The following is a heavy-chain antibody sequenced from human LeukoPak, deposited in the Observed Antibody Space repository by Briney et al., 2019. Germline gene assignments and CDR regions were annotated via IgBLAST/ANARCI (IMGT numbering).Heavy chain of an antibody. Sequence: GGSLRLSCAASGFTFSSYAMSWVRQAPGKGLEWVSAISGSGGSTYYADPVKGRFTISRDNSKNTLYLQMNSLRAEDTAVYYCARAGYSSGCIDYWGQGTLVTVSS. CDR2: ISGSGGST. D-gene: IGHD6-19*01. V-gene: IGHV3-23*01. CDR1: GFTFSSYA. CDR3: ARAGYSSGCIDY. J-gene: IGHJ4*02.